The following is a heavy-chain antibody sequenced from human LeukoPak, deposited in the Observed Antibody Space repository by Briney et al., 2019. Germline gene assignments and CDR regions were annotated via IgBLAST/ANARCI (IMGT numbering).Heavy chain of an antibody. Sequence: GGSLRLSCAASGFTFSSYGMHWVRQAPGKGLEWVAAISYDGSDKYYTDSMKGRFTISRVNSENTLYLQMNSPRSEDTAIYYCAKVREDRYYNSRGFYLDYWGQGTLVTVSS. V-gene: IGHV3-30*18. J-gene: IGHJ4*02. CDR2: ISYDGSDK. CDR1: GFTFSSYG. D-gene: IGHD3-22*01. CDR3: AKVREDRYYNSRGFYLDY.